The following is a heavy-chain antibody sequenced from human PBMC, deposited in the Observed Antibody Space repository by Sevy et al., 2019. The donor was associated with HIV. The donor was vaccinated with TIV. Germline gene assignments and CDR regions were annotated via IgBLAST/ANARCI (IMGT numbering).Heavy chain of an antibody. D-gene: IGHD2-2*01. CDR2: ISSSSTI. J-gene: IGHJ6*02. CDR1: GFTFSSYS. Sequence: GGSLRLSCAASGFTFSSYSMNWVRQAPGKGLEWVSYISSSSTIYYADSVKGRFTISRDNAKNSLYLQMNSLRAEDTAVYYCARDCNSASCLWGLDVWGQGTTVTVSS. CDR3: ARDCNSASCLWGLDV. V-gene: IGHV3-48*01.